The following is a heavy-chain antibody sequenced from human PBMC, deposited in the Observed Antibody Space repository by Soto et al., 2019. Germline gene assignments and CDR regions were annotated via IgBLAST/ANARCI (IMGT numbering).Heavy chain of an antibody. CDR1: GFTFSDYY. Sequence: GGSLRLSCAASGFTFSDYYMSWIRQAPGKGLEWVSYISSSGSTIYYADSVKGRFTISRDNAKNSLYLQMNSLRAEDTAVYYCARGPRGRDYGDYGSNYYYYYYMDVWGKGTTVTVSS. V-gene: IGHV3-11*01. CDR2: ISSSGSTI. J-gene: IGHJ6*03. D-gene: IGHD4-17*01. CDR3: ARGPRGRDYGDYGSNYYYYYYMDV.